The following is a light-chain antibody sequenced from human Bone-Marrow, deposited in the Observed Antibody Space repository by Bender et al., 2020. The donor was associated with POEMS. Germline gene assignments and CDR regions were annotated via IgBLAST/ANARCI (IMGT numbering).Light chain of an antibody. Sequence: SYELTQPPSVSVSPGQTGSITCSGDTLGDMYPGWYQQRPGQSPVLVIYQHDKRPSGIPERFSGSTSGNTATLTISGTQAMDEADYYCLAWDGNTMGVFGGGTKLTVL. J-gene: IGLJ3*02. CDR1: TLGDMY. CDR3: LAWDGNTMGV. V-gene: IGLV3-1*01. CDR2: QHD.